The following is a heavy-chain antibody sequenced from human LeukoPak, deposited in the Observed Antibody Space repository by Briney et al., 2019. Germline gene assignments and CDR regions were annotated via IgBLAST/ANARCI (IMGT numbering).Heavy chain of an antibody. D-gene: IGHD3-10*01. CDR2: IKSKTDGGTT. Sequence: GGSLRLSCAASGFTFSNAWMSWVRQAPGKGLEWVGRIKSKTDGGTTDYAAPVKGRLTISRDDSKNTLYVQMNSLKTEDTAVYYCTTGPYDYGSGTYYHWGQGTLVTVSS. V-gene: IGHV3-15*01. CDR1: GFTFSNAW. J-gene: IGHJ4*02. CDR3: TTGPYDYGSGTYYH.